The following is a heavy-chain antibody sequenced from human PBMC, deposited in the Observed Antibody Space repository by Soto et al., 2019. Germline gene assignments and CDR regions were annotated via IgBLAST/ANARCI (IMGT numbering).Heavy chain of an antibody. J-gene: IGHJ6*03. CDR2: IVVGSGNT. Sequence: SLKVSCKASGFPFTSSAMQWVRQARGQRLEWIGWIVVGSGNTNYAQKFQERVTITRDMSTSTAYMELSSLRSEDTAVYYCAAPVYSSHPPGYYYMDVWGKGTTVTVSS. CDR3: AAPVYSSHPPGYYYMDV. CDR1: GFPFTSSA. D-gene: IGHD6-13*01. V-gene: IGHV1-58*02.